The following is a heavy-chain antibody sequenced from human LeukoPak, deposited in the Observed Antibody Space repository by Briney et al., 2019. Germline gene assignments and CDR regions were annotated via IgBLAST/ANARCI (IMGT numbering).Heavy chain of an antibody. J-gene: IGHJ6*03. CDR2: ISAYNGNT. CDR1: GYIFTSYG. CDR3: ARDEGGSSWLNYMDV. Sequence: ASVKVSCKASGYIFTSYGISWVRQAPGQGLEWMGWISAYNGNTNYAQKLQDRVTMTTDTSTSTAYMELRSLRSDDTAVYYCARDEGGSSWLNYMDVWGKGTTVTVSS. V-gene: IGHV1-18*01. D-gene: IGHD6-13*01.